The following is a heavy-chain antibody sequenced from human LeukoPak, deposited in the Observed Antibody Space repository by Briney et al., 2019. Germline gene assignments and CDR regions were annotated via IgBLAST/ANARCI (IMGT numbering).Heavy chain of an antibody. CDR3: ARSYGHDY. Sequence: PSQTLSLTCAVYGGSFNGDYWRWIRQPPGKGLECFVEINHSGSTNYNPSLKSRVTISVDTSKNQCSVKLSSVTAADTAVYYCARSYGHDYWGQGTLVTVSS. D-gene: IGHD5-18*01. CDR1: GGSFNGDY. J-gene: IGHJ4*02. V-gene: IGHV4-34*01. CDR2: INHSGST.